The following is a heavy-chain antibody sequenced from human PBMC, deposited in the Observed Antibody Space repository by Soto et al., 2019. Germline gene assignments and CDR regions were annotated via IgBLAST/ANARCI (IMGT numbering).Heavy chain of an antibody. V-gene: IGHV3-20*04. J-gene: IGHJ3*01. CDR3: ARDGGVVTVDAFDL. Sequence: EVQLVESGGGVVRPGGSLRLSCVASGFRFDDFGLTWGRQVPGKGPEWVAGITWNAGSKGYADSVKGRFTISRDNAKNSLHLQMDSLREEDTALYFCARDGGVVTVDAFDLWGQGTMVTVSS. CDR2: ITWNAGSK. CDR1: GFRFDDFG. D-gene: IGHD3-16*01.